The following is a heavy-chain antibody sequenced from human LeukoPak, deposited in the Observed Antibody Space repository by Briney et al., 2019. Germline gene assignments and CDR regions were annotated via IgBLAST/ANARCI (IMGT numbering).Heavy chain of an antibody. V-gene: IGHV3-30*03. J-gene: IGHJ4*02. CDR1: GFTFSPHS. D-gene: IGHD6-13*01. CDR2: ISYDGSNK. CDR3: ARDLGPFIAAAGMIDY. Sequence: GGSLRLSCAASGFTFSPHSMHWVRQAPGKGLEWVAVISYDGSNKHYADSVKGRFTISRDNSKNTLYLQMNSLRAEDTAVYYCARDLGPFIAAAGMIDYWGQGTLVTVSS.